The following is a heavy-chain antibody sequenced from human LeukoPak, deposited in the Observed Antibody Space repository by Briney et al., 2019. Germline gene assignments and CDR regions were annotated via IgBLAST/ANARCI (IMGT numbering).Heavy chain of an antibody. CDR1: EFTFSSYG. Sequence: GGSLRLSCAASEFTFSSYGMHWVRQAPGKGLVWVSRIDIDGTGTSYADSVKGRFTISRDNAKNTVSLQMSSLKAEDTAVYYCAKDLTPITIFGVVIRTRPFDIWGQGTMVTVSS. CDR2: IDIDGTGT. J-gene: IGHJ3*02. D-gene: IGHD3-3*01. V-gene: IGHV3-74*01. CDR3: AKDLTPITIFGVVIRTRPFDI.